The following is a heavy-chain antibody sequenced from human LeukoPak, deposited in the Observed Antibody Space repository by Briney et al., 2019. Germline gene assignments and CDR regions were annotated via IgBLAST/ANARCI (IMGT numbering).Heavy chain of an antibody. Sequence: ASVKVSCKASGYTFTAYYMHWVRQAPGQGLEWMGWINPNSGSTNYAQKFQDSVAMTLDTSISTAYMEVSRRRSDDTAVYYWATDLSGHGSGSYNFDYGGQGTLVTVSS. D-gene: IGHD3-10*01. V-gene: IGHV1-2*02. CDR1: GYTFTAYY. CDR3: ATDLSGHGSGSYNFDY. CDR2: INPNSGST. J-gene: IGHJ4*02.